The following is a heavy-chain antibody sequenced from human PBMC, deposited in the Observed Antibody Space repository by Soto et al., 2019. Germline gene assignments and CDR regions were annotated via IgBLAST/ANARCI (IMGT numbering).Heavy chain of an antibody. J-gene: IGHJ4*02. D-gene: IGHD6-13*01. V-gene: IGHV4-30-4*01. Sequence: QVQLQESGPGLVKPSQTLSLTCTVSGGSISSGDYYWSWIRQPPGKGLEWIGYIYYSESTYYNPSLKSRVTISVDTSKNQFSLKLSSVTAADTAVYYCALGSSSLAAGTDYFDYWGQGTLVTVSS. CDR1: GGSISSGDYY. CDR3: ALGSSSLAAGTDYFDY. CDR2: IYYSEST.